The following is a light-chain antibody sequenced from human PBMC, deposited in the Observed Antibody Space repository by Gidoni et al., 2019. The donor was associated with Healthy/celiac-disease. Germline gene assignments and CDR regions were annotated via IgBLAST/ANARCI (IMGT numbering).Light chain of an antibody. Sequence: EVALTQSPGTLSLSPGERATLSCRDSQSVSSSYLDWYQQKPGQAPRLLIYGASSRATGIPDRFSGSGSGTAFTLIISRLEPEDFAVYYCQQYGSWAFGQGTKVEIK. J-gene: IGKJ1*01. CDR1: QSVSSSY. V-gene: IGKV3-20*01. CDR3: QQYGSWA. CDR2: GAS.